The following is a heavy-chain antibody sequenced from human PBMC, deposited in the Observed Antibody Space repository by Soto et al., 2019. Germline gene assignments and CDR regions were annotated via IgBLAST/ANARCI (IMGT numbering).Heavy chain of an antibody. V-gene: IGHV1-2*02. CDR2: INPNSGGT. CDR1: GYTFTGYY. CDR3: ATFWSGTYGMDV. J-gene: IGHJ6*02. Sequence: ASVKVSCKASGYTFTGYYMHWVRQAPGQGLEWMGWINPNSGGTNYAQKFQGRVTMTRDTSISTAYMELSRLGSDDTAVYYCATFWSGTYGMDVWGQGTTVTVSS. D-gene: IGHD3-3*01.